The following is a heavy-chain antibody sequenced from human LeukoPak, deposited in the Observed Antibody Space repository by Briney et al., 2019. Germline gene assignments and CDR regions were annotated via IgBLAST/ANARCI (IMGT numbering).Heavy chain of an antibody. V-gene: IGHV3-48*03. CDR1: GFTFSSYE. CDR2: ISSSGSTI. J-gene: IGHJ4*02. Sequence: GGSLRLSCAASGFTFSSYEMNWVRQAPGKGLEWVSYISSSGSTIYYADSVKGRFTISRDNSKNTLYLQMNSLRAEDTAVYYCAKLYSSSSENYWGQGTLVTVSS. CDR3: AKLYSSSSENY. D-gene: IGHD6-13*01.